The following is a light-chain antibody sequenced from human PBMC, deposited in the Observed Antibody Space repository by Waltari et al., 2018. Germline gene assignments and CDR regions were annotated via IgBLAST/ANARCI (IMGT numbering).Light chain of an antibody. CDR2: KTS. J-gene: IGKJ1*01. CDR3: QQYYSYPWT. CDR1: QSNSRN. V-gene: IGKV1-5*03. Sequence: DIQMTQSPYTLSASVGDIVTITCRASQSNSRNLAWYQPNPGKAPKLLIYKTSSLESGVPSRFSGSGSETEFTLTISSLQPDDLATYYCQQYYSYPWTFGQGTKVEIK.